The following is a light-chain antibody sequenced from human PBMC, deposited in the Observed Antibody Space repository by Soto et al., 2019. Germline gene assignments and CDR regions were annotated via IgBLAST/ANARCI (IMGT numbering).Light chain of an antibody. V-gene: IGKV3-20*01. CDR3: QQYGRSHYT. J-gene: IGKJ2*01. Sequence: EIVLTQSPGTLSLSPGERATLSCRASQSITSNYLAWYQQKPGQAPRLLVYAVSGRPNGIPDRFSGSGSGTDFTLTISRLATEDLALYYCQQYGRSHYTFGQGTQLEIK. CDR1: QSITSNY. CDR2: AVS.